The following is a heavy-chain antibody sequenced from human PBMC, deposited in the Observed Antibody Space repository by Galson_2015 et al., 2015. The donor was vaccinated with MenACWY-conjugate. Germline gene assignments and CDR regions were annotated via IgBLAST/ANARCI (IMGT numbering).Heavy chain of an antibody. J-gene: IGHJ6*02. CDR1: GYSFTTYW. V-gene: IGHV5-51*01. D-gene: IGHD1-26*01. CDR3: ARHPPGGRGMDV. CDR2: ISPGDSNT. Sequence: QSGAEVKQPGESLKLSCTTSGYSFTTYWIAWVRQMPGTGLEWMGLISPGDSNTRYSPSFQGQVTISADKSISTAYLQWSSLKASDTAMYYCARHPPGGRGMDVWGQGTTVTVSS.